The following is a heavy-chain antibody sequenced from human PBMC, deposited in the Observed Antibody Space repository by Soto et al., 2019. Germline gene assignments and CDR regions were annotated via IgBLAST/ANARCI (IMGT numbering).Heavy chain of an antibody. Sequence: SETLSLTCTVSGGSISGYYWSWIRQPPGKGLEWIGYMYNTGSTVYNPSFKSRVTISVDTSKNQFSLKLNSVTATDTAVYYCARDLWGYCGTDCYPLDVWGQGTTVTVS. CDR2: MYNTGST. CDR1: GGSISGYY. CDR3: ARDLWGYCGTDCYPLDV. J-gene: IGHJ6*02. V-gene: IGHV4-59*01. D-gene: IGHD2-21*02.